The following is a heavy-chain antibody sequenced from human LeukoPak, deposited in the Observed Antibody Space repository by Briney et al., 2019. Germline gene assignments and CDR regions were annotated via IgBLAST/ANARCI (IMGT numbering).Heavy chain of an antibody. V-gene: IGHV3-23*01. Sequence: GGSLRLSCAASGFSFSSYAMTWVRQAPGKGLEWVSSISGSGASTYYADSVKGRFTIPRDNSKSTLFLQMNSLRVEDTAVYHCVKDRETYYDPGGYYCIWLDPWGLGTLVTVSS. J-gene: IGHJ5*02. CDR2: ISGSGAST. CDR3: VKDRETYYDPGGYYCIWLDP. CDR1: GFSFSSYA. D-gene: IGHD3-22*01.